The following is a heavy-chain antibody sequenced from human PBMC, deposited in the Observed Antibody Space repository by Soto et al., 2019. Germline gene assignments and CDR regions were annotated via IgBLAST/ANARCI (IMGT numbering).Heavy chain of an antibody. V-gene: IGHV4-34*01. CDR2: INHSGST. CDR1: GGSFSGYY. Sequence: SGPLSLTCAVYGGSFSGYYWSWIRQPPGKGLEWIGEINHSGSTNYNPSLKSRVTISVDTSKNQFSLKLSSVTAADTAVYDCARGDTYYYDSSGSDAFDIWGQGTMVT. J-gene: IGHJ3*02. CDR3: ARGDTYYYDSSGSDAFDI. D-gene: IGHD3-22*01.